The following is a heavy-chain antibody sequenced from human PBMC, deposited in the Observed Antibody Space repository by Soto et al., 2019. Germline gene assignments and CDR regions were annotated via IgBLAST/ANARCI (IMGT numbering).Heavy chain of an antibody. CDR3: ATEGQISSVSDWADYFEY. CDR1: GFTFRHVW. V-gene: IGHV3-15*01. D-gene: IGHD6-19*01. J-gene: IGHJ4*02. CDR2: IKRKSDDETT. Sequence: EVQLVESGGGLVEPGGSLRLSCAASGFTFRHVWMTWVRQPPRKGLEWVARIKRKSDDETTDYAAAVKGRFIISRDDSKNTLHLQINSLRTEDTAVYFCATEGQISSVSDWADYFEYWGQGTLVTVSS.